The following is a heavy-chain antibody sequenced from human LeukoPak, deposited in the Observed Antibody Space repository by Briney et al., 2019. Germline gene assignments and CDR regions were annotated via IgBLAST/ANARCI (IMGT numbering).Heavy chain of an antibody. V-gene: IGHV4-30-4*01. D-gene: IGHD2-2*01. CDR1: GGSISSGDYC. CDR3: ARVGLVVPAAFDY. J-gene: IGHJ4*02. CDR2: IYYSGST. Sequence: SETLSLTCTVSGGSISSGDYCWSWIRQPPGKGLEWIGYIYYSGSTYYNPSLKSRVTISVDTSKNQFSLKLSSVTAADTAVYYCARVGLVVPAAFDYWGQGTLVTVSS.